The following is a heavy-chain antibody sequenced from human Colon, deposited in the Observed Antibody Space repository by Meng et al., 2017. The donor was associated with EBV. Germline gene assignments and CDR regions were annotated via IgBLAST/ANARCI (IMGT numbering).Heavy chain of an antibody. V-gene: IGHV4-4*02. CDR3: ARTAYFDFQRAFGY. D-gene: IGHD2/OR15-2a*01. J-gene: IGHJ4*02. CDR2: IYHSGST. Sequence: QVQRQDRGPRLAKPAWTLSLTCAVSGCSISGTNWWSWVRQPPGKGLEWIGEIYHSGSTNYNPSLKSRVTISVDKSKNQFSLKLNSVTAADTAVYYCARTAYFDFQRAFGYWGQGTLVTVSS. CDR1: GCSISGTNW.